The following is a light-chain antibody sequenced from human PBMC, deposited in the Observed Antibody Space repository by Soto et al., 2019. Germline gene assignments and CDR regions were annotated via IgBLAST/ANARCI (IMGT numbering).Light chain of an antibody. V-gene: IGLV2-14*01. J-gene: IGLJ1*01. CDR3: SSYTSSSTLYV. CDR2: EVS. Sequence: HSALTQAASVSWSPGQSITISCTGTGSDIGGYNYVSWHQQHPGKAPKLMIYEVSNRPSGVSNRFSGSKSGNTASLTISGLQAEDEADYYCSSYTSSSTLYVFGTGTKVTVL. CDR1: GSDIGGYNY.